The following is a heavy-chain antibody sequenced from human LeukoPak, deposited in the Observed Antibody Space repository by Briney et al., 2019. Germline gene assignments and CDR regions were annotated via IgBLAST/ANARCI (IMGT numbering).Heavy chain of an antibody. J-gene: IGHJ4*02. CDR2: MNPNSGNT. CDR3: ARGAGTNRQYSGYGDFDY. V-gene: IGHV1-8*01. D-gene: IGHD5-12*01. CDR1: GYTFTSYD. Sequence: ASVKVSCKASGYTFTSYDINWVRQATGQGLEWMGWMNPNSGNTGYAQKFQGRVTITRNTSISTAYMELSSLRSEDTAVYYCARGAGTNRQYSGYGDFDYWGQGTLVTVSS.